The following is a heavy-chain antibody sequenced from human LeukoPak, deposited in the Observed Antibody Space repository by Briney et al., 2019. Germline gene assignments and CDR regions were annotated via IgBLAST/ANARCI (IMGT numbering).Heavy chain of an antibody. CDR3: ARDPGTTDAFDI. D-gene: IGHD4-17*01. J-gene: IGHJ3*02. CDR1: GASISSYH. V-gene: IGHV4-59*12. CDR2: IYYSGST. Sequence: SETLSLTCSVSGASISSYHWSWIRQPPGKGLEWIGYIYYSGSTYYNPSLKSRVTISVDTSKNQFSLKLSSVTAADTAVYYCARDPGTTDAFDIWGQGTMVTVSS.